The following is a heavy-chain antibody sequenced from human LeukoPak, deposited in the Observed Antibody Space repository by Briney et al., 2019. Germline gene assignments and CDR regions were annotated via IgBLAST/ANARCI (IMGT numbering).Heavy chain of an antibody. CDR3: ARAGYSSSWPLDH. CDR1: GGSISSGGYY. J-gene: IGHJ4*02. V-gene: IGHV4-31*03. D-gene: IGHD6-13*01. CDR2: IYYSGST. Sequence: PSETLSLTCTVSGGSISSGGYYWIWIRQHPGKGLEWIGHIYYSGSTSYYPSLKSRVTISVDTSKNQFSLKLSSMTAADTAVYYCARAGYSSSWPLDHWGQGTLVTVSS.